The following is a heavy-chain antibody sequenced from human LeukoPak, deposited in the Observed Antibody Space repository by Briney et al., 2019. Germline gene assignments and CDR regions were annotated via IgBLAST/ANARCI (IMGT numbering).Heavy chain of an antibody. J-gene: IGHJ3*02. CDR2: ISGSGGST. CDR1: GFTFSSYA. CDR3: AKDGGYSYGIDAFDI. D-gene: IGHD5-18*01. V-gene: IGHV3-23*01. Sequence: GGSLRLSCAASGFTFSSYAMSWVRQVPGKGLEWVSAISGSGGSTYYADSVKGRFTISRDNSKNTLYLQMNSLRAEDTAVYYCAKDGGYSYGIDAFDIWGQGTMVTVSS.